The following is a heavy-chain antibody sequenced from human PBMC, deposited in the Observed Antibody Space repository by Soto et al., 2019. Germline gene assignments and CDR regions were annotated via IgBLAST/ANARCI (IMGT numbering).Heavy chain of an antibody. Sequence: WVSLRLSCTASRFTFGDYAMSWFRQAPGEGPEWVGVIRSKAYGGTTEYAASEKCRFTISRDDSKSIAYLQTNSLKTQDTAVYYCTRDPSGITAEVLGVVPWVRRTMVADSS. CDR1: RFTFGDYA. CDR3: TRDPSGITAEVLGVVP. CDR2: IRSKAYGGTT. J-gene: IGHJ5*02. D-gene: IGHD6-13*01. V-gene: IGHV3-49*03.